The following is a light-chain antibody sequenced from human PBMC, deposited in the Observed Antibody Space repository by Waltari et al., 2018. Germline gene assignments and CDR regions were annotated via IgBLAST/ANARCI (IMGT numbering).Light chain of an antibody. J-gene: IGLJ3*02. V-gene: IGLV2-23*02. Sequence: QSALTQPASVSGSPGQSITISCTGTSSDVGCDNLVSWYQQHPGKAPKLMIYEVSKRPSGVSNRFSGSKSGNTASLTISGLQAEDEADYYCCSYAGSSTWVFGGGTKLTVL. CDR3: CSYAGSSTWV. CDR2: EVS. CDR1: SSDVGCDNL.